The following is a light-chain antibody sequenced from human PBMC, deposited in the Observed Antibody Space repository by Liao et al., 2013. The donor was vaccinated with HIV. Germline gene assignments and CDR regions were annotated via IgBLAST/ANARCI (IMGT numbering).Light chain of an antibody. Sequence: SYELTQPPSVSVAPGKTASITCGGDNIGSKSVHWYQQKAGQAPVLVLYYGSDRPSGIPERFSGSKSANTATLTISRVEAGDEADYHCQVWDSYIEHVVFGGGTKLTVL. CDR2: YGS. V-gene: IGLV3-21*04. CDR3: QVWDSYIEHVV. J-gene: IGLJ2*01. CDR1: NIGSKS.